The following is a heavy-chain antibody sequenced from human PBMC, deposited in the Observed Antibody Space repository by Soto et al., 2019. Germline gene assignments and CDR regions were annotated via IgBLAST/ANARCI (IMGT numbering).Heavy chain of an antibody. Sequence: GGSLRLSCAASGFTFSNYAMSWVRQAPGRGLEWVSGISKSGDSTKYADAVKGRFTISRDNSKSTVYLQLNSLRAEDTAVYYCANGWFGELLFDYWGQGTLVTVSS. J-gene: IGHJ4*02. CDR1: GFTFSNYA. CDR2: ISKSGDST. D-gene: IGHD3-10*01. CDR3: ANGWFGELLFDY. V-gene: IGHV3-23*01.